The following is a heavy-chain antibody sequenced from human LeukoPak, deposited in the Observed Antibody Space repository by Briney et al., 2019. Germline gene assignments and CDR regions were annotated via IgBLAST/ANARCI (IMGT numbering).Heavy chain of an antibody. J-gene: IGHJ4*02. CDR1: GGSISSYY. CDR3: ARHGRSGYSIDWPALDY. D-gene: IGHD5-18*01. V-gene: IGHV4-59*08. CDR2: IYYTGST. Sequence: SETLSLTCTASGGSISSYYWSWIRQPPGKGLEWIGYIYYTGSTNYSPSLKSRVTISVDTSKNQFSLKLSSVTAEDTAVYYCARHGRSGYSIDWPALDYWGQGSLVTVSS.